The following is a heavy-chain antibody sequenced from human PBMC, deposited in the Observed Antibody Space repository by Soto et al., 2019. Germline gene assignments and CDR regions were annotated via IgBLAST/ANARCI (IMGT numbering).Heavy chain of an antibody. CDR2: ISGSGGST. V-gene: IGHV3-23*01. D-gene: IGHD5-12*01. Sequence: GGSLRLSCAASGFTFSSYAMSWVRQAPGKGLEWVSAISGSGGSTYYADSVKGRLTISRDNSKNTLYLQMNSLRAEDTAVYYCAKDQSGYSGYDDPFDYWGQGTLVTVSS. CDR3: AKDQSGYSGYDDPFDY. CDR1: GFTFSSYA. J-gene: IGHJ4*02.